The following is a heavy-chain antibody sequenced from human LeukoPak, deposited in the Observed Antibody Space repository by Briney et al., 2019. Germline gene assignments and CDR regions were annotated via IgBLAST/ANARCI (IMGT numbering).Heavy chain of an antibody. V-gene: IGHV3-7*01. CDR2: IKQDGSEK. J-gene: IGHJ6*03. CDR1: GFTFSSHW. Sequence: PGGSLRLSCAASGFTFSSHWMSWVRQAPGKGLEWVANIKQDGSEKYYVDSVKGRFTISRDNAKNSLYLHMNSLRAEDTAVYYCARGIDNYYYYMDVWGKGTTVTVSS. CDR3: ARGIDNYYYYMDV.